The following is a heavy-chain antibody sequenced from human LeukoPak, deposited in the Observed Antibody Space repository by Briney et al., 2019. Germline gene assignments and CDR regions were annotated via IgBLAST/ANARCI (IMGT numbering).Heavy chain of an antibody. CDR3: TSYCSGGRCRSD. Sequence: GGSLRLSCTASGFTFGDYAMGWVRQAPGKGLEWVGFIRSKAYGGTTEYAGSVKGRFTISRDDSKSIAYLQMSSLKTEDTAVYYCTSYCSGGRCRSDWGQGTLVTVSS. CDR1: GFTFGDYA. CDR2: IRSKAYGGTT. D-gene: IGHD2-15*01. V-gene: IGHV3-49*04. J-gene: IGHJ4*02.